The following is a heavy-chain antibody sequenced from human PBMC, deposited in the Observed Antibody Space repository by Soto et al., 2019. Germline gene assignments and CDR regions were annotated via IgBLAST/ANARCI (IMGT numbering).Heavy chain of an antibody. CDR2: ISGSGGST. CDR1: GFTFSSYA. Sequence: GGSLRLSCAASGFTFSSYAMSWVRQAPGKGLEWVSAISGSGGSTYYADSVKGRFTISRDNSKNTLYLQMNSLRAEDTAVYYCAKRGGHYDSLRGDFDYWGQGTLVTVSS. V-gene: IGHV3-23*01. D-gene: IGHD3-3*01. J-gene: IGHJ4*02. CDR3: AKRGGHYDSLRGDFDY.